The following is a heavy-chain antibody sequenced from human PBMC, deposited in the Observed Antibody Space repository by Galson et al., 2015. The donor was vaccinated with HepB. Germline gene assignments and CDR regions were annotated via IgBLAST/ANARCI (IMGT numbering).Heavy chain of an antibody. CDR3: TRHGFYCSSTSCYTTDY. Sequence: SLRLSCAASGFTFSSSAMSWVRQAPGKGLEWVSAISGSGGSTYYADSVKGRFTISRDNSKNTLYLQMNSLKTEDTAVYYCTRHGFYCSSTSCYTTDYWGQGTLVTVSS. CDR2: ISGSGGST. V-gene: IGHV3-23*01. D-gene: IGHD2-2*02. CDR1: GFTFSSSA. J-gene: IGHJ4*02.